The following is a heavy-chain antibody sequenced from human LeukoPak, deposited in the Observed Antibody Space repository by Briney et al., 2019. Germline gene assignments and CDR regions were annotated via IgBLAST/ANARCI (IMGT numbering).Heavy chain of an antibody. D-gene: IGHD2-8*01. V-gene: IGHV4-59*11. CDR2: RYHNGNS. CDR1: GVSISSHY. CDR3: ARMVFGIMTGYYHDS. Sequence: PSETLSLTCNLSGVSISSHYWSWHRQPPGEGLEWIGYRYHNGNSNYNPSLRSRVTVSIDLSKSQVSLSLNSVTAADTAVYYCARMVFGIMTGYYHDSWGQGTLVTVSS. J-gene: IGHJ4*02.